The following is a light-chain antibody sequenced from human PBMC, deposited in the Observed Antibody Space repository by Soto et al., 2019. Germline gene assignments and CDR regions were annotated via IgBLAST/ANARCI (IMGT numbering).Light chain of an antibody. J-gene: IGLJ3*02. V-gene: IGLV1-51*02. CDR2: ENN. CDR1: SSNIGNNY. Sequence: QSVLTQPPSVSAAPGQKVTISCSGCSSNIGNNYVSWYQQLPGTAPKLLIYENNKRPSGIPDRFSGSKSGTSATLGITGLQTGDEADYYCGTWDSSLSAGEVFGGGTKLTVL. CDR3: GTWDSSLSAGEV.